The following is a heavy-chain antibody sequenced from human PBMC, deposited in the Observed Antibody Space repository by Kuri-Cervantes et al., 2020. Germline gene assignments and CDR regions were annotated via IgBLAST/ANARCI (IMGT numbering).Heavy chain of an antibody. Sequence: ASVKVSCKASGYTFTGYYIHWVRQAPGQGLEWMGWINPNSGVTNYAQKFQGWVTMTRDTSISTAYMELSRLRSDDTAVYYCARDGYYDSSGYYSWGQGTLVTVSS. CDR3: ARDGYYDSSGYYS. CDR1: GYTFTGYY. D-gene: IGHD3-22*01. J-gene: IGHJ4*02. V-gene: IGHV1-2*04. CDR2: INPNSGVT.